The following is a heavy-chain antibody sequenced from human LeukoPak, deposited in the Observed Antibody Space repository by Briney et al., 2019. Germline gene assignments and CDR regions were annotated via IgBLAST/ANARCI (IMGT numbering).Heavy chain of an antibody. D-gene: IGHD6-25*01. J-gene: IGHJ4*02. CDR1: GFTFSSYA. CDR2: ISGSGDST. V-gene: IGHV3-23*01. CDR3: AKDGTYSSEYY. Sequence: PGGSLRLSCAASGFTFSSYAMSWVRQAPGKGLEWVSVISGSGDSTYYADSVKGRFTISRDNSKNTLYLQMNSLRAEDTAVYYCAKDGTYSSEYYWGQGTLVTVSS.